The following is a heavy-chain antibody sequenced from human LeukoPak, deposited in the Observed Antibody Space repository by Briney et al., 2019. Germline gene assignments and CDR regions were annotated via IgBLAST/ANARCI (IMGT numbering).Heavy chain of an antibody. CDR3: PLWSQDAFDI. CDR2: ISYDGSNK. J-gene: IGHJ3*02. D-gene: IGHD3-10*01. Sequence: PGGSLRLSCAASGFTFSSYAMHWVRQAPGRGLEWVAVISYDGSNKYYADSVKGRFTISRDNSKNTLYLQMNSLRAEDTAVYYCPLWSQDAFDIWGQGTMVTVSS. CDR1: GFTFSSYA. V-gene: IGHV3-30-3*01.